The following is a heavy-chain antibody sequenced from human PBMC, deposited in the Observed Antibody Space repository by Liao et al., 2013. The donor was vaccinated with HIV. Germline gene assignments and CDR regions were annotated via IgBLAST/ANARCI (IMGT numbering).Heavy chain of an antibody. Sequence: QLQLQESGPGLVKPSETLSLTCNVSGGSIISTSFYWGWIRQPPGKGLEWIGTVYFSGNTYYNPSLKSRVTISVDTSKNQFSLKLSSVTAADTAMYHCARVTDSAWYGLRCFDIWGQGTMVSVSS. D-gene: IGHD6-19*01. CDR3: ARVTDSAWYGLRCFDI. V-gene: IGHV4-39*07. CDR1: GGSIISTSFY. CDR2: VYFSGNT. J-gene: IGHJ3*02.